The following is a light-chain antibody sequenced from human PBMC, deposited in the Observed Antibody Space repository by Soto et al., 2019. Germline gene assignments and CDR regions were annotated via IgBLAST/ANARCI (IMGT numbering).Light chain of an antibody. CDR2: KAP. CDR1: QSISSW. Sequence: DIQMTQSPSTLSASVGDRVTITCRASQSISSWLAWYQQKPGKAPKLLIYKAPSLESGVPSRFSGSGSGTEFTLTISSLQPDDFATYYCQQYNSQWTFGQGTKVEIK. CDR3: QQYNSQWT. J-gene: IGKJ1*01. V-gene: IGKV1-5*03.